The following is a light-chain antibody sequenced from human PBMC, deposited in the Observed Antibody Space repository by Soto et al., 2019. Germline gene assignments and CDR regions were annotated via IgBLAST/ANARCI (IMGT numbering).Light chain of an antibody. V-gene: IGKV3-20*01. J-gene: IGKJ1*01. CDR3: QQYGSSRT. CDR1: HNVNSNY. CDR2: STS. Sequence: EIVLTQSPGTLSLSPGERATLSCRASHNVNSNYLAWYQQKPGQAPRLLIYSTSTRATGIPDRFSGSGSGTEFTLTISRREPEDFAVYYCQQYGSSRTFGQGTKVEIK.